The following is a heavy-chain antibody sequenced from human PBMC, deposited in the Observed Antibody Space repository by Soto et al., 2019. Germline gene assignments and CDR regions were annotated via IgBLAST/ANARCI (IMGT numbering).Heavy chain of an antibody. CDR3: ARAGFGEFIRNNWFDP. CDR2: MNPNSGNT. CDR1: GYTFTSYD. J-gene: IGHJ5*02. V-gene: IGHV1-8*01. D-gene: IGHD3-10*01. Sequence: GASVKVSCKASGYTFTSYDINWVRQATGQGLEWMGWMNPNSGNTGYAQKFQGRVTMTRNTSISTAYMELSSLRSEDTAVYYCARAGFGEFIRNNWFDPWGQGTLVTVSS.